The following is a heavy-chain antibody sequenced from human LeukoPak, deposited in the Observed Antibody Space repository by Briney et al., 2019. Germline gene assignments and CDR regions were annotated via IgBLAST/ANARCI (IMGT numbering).Heavy chain of an antibody. D-gene: IGHD2-15*01. CDR3: ARGGCSGGSCYLIGY. CDR1: GGSISSGGYY. CDR2: IYYSGST. J-gene: IGHJ4*02. Sequence: SQTLSLTCTVSGGSISSGGYYWSWVRQHPGKGLEWIGYIYYSGSTYYNPSLKSRVTISVDTSRNQFSLKLSSVTAADTAVYYCARGGCSGGSCYLIGYWGQGTLVTVSS. V-gene: IGHV4-31*03.